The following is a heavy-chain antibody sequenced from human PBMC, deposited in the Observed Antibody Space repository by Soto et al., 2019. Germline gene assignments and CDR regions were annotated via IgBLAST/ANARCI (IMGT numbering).Heavy chain of an antibody. J-gene: IGHJ6*02. Sequence: EVQLLESGGGLVQPGGSLRLSCAASGFTFSSYAMNWVRQAPGKGLEWVSTLSGSGGSTYYADSGKGRFTISRDNSKNTLYLQMNSPGDEDTAVYSCTNNIGASGTNYYGMCFWGQGTTLTVSS. CDR2: LSGSGGST. CDR1: GFTFSSYA. CDR3: TNNIGASGTNYYGMCF. V-gene: IGHV3-23*01. D-gene: IGHD6-13*01.